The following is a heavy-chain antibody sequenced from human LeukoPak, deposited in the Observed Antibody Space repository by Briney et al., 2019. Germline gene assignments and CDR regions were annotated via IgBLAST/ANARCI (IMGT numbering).Heavy chain of an antibody. J-gene: IGHJ4*02. CDR1: GSSFTSYW. Sequence: GASLKISCKGSGSSFTSYWIGWVRPMPGKGLEWMGIIYPGDSDTRYSPSFQGQVTISADKSISTAYLQWSSLKASDTAMYYCARHSYDSSGYYEDYWGQGTLVTVSS. CDR3: ARHSYDSSGYYEDY. D-gene: IGHD3-22*01. CDR2: IYPGDSDT. V-gene: IGHV5-51*01.